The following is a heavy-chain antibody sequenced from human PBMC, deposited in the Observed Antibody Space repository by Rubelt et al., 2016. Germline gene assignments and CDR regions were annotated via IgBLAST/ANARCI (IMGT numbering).Heavy chain of an antibody. CDR3: ARVGYCIGGCYPFDL. V-gene: IGHV3-21*06. Sequence: VRQAPGTGLEWVSSISDTSKYIFHADSEGGRFTISRDDAKNSLFLQMNGLRVEDTAIYYCARVGYCIGGCYPFDLWCQGTLVTVSS. J-gene: IGHJ4*02. D-gene: IGHD2-15*01. CDR2: ISDTSKYI.